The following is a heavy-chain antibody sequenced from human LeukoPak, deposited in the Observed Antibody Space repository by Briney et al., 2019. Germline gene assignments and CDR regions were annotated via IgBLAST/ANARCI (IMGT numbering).Heavy chain of an antibody. V-gene: IGHV5-51*01. CDR1: EYNYPNYW. Sequence: GESLKISCQVSEYNYPNYWVGWVRQMPGRGLEWMGIIYPGVSSPYYSPSFQGHIIISADKSINAAYLQWDSLRASDTAIYFCTTAQDGNFYWDYWGQGTLVTVSS. J-gene: IGHJ4*02. CDR3: TTAQDGNFYWDY. D-gene: IGHD3-9*01. CDR2: IYPGVSSP.